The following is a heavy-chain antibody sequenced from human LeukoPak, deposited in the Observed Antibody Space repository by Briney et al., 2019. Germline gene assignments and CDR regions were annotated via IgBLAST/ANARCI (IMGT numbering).Heavy chain of an antibody. Sequence: SETLSLTCTVSGGSITNLNYYWTCIRQPVGKRLEWIGRIYTSGGTDYNPSLKARATLSVDKSKNQFSLNLASLTAADTALYYCAGRGSNSGTFDIWGPGTFVTVSS. D-gene: IGHD4-23*01. CDR2: IYTSGGT. V-gene: IGHV4-61*02. CDR3: AGRGSNSGTFDI. J-gene: IGHJ3*02. CDR1: GGSITNLNYY.